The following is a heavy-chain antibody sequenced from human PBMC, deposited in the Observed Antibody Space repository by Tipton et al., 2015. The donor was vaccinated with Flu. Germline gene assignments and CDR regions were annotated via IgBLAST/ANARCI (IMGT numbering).Heavy chain of an antibody. Sequence: LRLSCAVSGGSISNGNYYWTWIRQPAGKGLEYIGRWYSSGGTRYNPSLKSRVTISADTSKNQFSPRLTSVTAADTAVYYCARCYVGYPHLYWGQGRLVTVSS. CDR1: GGSISNGNYY. CDR3: ARCYVGYPHLY. V-gene: IGHV4-61*02. D-gene: IGHD4-23*01. J-gene: IGHJ4*02. CDR2: WYSSGGT.